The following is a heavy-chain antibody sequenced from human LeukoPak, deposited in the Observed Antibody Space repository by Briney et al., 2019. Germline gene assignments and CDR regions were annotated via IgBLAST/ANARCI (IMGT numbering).Heavy chain of an antibody. CDR1: GYTFTSYG. CDR2: ISAYNGNT. Sequence: ASVKVSCKASGYTFTSYGISWVRQAPGQGLEWMGWISAYNGNTNYAQKLQGRVTMTTDTSTSTAYMELRSLRSDDTAVYYCAREWGYSGSFYGVDYFDYWGQGTLVTVSS. V-gene: IGHV1-18*01. J-gene: IGHJ4*02. D-gene: IGHD1-26*01. CDR3: AREWGYSGSFYGVDYFDY.